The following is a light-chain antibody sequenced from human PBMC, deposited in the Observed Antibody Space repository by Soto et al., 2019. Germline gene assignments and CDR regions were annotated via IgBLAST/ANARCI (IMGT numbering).Light chain of an antibody. CDR3: ATWDASLQSWV. CDR2: TNN. J-gene: IGLJ3*02. Sequence: QSVLTQPPSVSGTPGQSVTISCSGSSSNIGSHLVNWYQQVPGTAPRLLIYTNNQRPSGVPDRFSDSKSGTSASLAISGLQSEDEAHYYCATWDASLQSWVFGGGTKVTVL. CDR1: SSNIGSHL. V-gene: IGLV1-44*01.